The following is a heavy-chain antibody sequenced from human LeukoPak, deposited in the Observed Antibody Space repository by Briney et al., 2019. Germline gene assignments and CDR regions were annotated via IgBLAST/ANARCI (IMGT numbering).Heavy chain of an antibody. CDR3: VRDNRSYNFDY. CDR1: GFTFSNYW. D-gene: IGHD1-26*01. CDR2: IKNDGSST. J-gene: IGHJ4*03. Sequence: GGSLRLSCAASGFTFSNYWMHWVRQAPGKGLVWVSCIKNDGSSTSIADSAKGRFTISRDNAKNTVYLQMNSLRAEDTAVYYCVRDNRSYNFDYWGQGTTVTVSS. V-gene: IGHV3-74*01.